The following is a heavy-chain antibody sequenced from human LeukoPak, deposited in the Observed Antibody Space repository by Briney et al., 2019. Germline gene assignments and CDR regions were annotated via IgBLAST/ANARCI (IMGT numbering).Heavy chain of an antibody. V-gene: IGHV3-23*01. CDR3: AKEPWFDP. J-gene: IGHJ5*02. CDR2: ISGSGGST. CDR1: GLTFSKYA. Sequence: PGGALTLSCAASGLTFSKYALSWVRQAPGKGLEWVSAISGSGGSTYYADSVKGRFTISRDNYKNTLYLQMNSLRAEDTAVYYCAKEPWFDPWGQGTLVTVSS.